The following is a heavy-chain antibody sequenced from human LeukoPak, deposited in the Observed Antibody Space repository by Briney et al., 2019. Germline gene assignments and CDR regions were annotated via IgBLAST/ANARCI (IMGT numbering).Heavy chain of an antibody. J-gene: IGHJ4*02. V-gene: IGHV3-48*01. CDR1: GFTFSSYS. Sequence: GGSLRLSCAASGFTFSSYSMNWVRQAPGKGLEWVSYISSSSSTIYYADSVKGRFTISRDNAKNSLYLQMNSLRAEDTAVYYCARGYSGNNYGYYFDYWGQGNLVTVSS. CDR2: ISSSSSTI. D-gene: IGHD5-12*01. CDR3: ARGYSGNNYGYYFDY.